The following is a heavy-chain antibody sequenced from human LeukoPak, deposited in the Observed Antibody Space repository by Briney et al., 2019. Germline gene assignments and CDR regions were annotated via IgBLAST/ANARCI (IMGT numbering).Heavy chain of an antibody. CDR2: ISGSGGST. Sequence: GGSLRLSCAASGFTFSSYAMSWVRQAPGKGLEWVSAISGSGGSTYYADSVKGRFTISRDNSKNTLYLQMNSLRAEDTAVYYCVKAPPSVYAGGGGSDSWGQGTLVTVSS. CDR1: GFTFSSYA. V-gene: IGHV3-23*01. CDR3: VKAPPSVYAGGGGSDS. J-gene: IGHJ4*02. D-gene: IGHD5/OR15-5a*01.